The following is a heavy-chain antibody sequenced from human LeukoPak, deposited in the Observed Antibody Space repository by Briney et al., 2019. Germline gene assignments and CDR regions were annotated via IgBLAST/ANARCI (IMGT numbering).Heavy chain of an antibody. V-gene: IGHV3-74*01. J-gene: IGHJ5*02. Sequence: GGSLRLSCAASGFTFSGYWMHWVRHVPGKGLVWVSRIKSDGSTTSYADSVKGRFTISRDDAKNTLYLQMNSLRAEDTAVYYCAKSAWFDPWGQGTLVTVSS. CDR2: IKSDGSTT. CDR3: AKSAWFDP. CDR1: GFTFSGYW.